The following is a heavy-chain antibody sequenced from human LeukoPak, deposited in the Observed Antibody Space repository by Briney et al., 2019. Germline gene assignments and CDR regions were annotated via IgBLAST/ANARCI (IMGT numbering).Heavy chain of an antibody. CDR2: ISENGGNT. CDR3: AREDTPGFNWFDP. V-gene: IGHV3-64*01. Sequence: GGSLRLSCAASGFTFSSYPMHWVRQAPGKGLEYVSAISENGGNTYYANSVRGRFTISRDNSKNTLYLQMGSLRVEDMAVYYCAREDTPGFNWFDPWGQGTLVTVSS. CDR1: GFTFSSYP. J-gene: IGHJ5*02.